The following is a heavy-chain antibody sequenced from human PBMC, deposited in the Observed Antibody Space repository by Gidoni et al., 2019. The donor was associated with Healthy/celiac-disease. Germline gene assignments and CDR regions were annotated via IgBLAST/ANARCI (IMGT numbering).Heavy chain of an antibody. D-gene: IGHD2-21*01. CDR2: ISAYNGNT. V-gene: IGHV1-18*01. Sequence: QVQLVQSGAEAKTPVPSVKVSCQASGYTFTSYGISWVRQAPVQGLEWMGWISAYNGNTNYAQKLQGRVTMTTDTSTSTAYMELRSLRSDDTAVYYCARDKEAYCGGDCYSGIDYWGQGTLVTVSS. J-gene: IGHJ4*02. CDR1: GYTFTSYG. CDR3: ARDKEAYCGGDCYSGIDY.